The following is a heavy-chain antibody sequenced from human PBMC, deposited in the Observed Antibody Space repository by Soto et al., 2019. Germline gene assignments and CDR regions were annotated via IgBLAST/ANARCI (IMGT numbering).Heavy chain of an antibody. CDR1: GYTFTGYY. CDR2: INPNRGGT. J-gene: IGHJ4*02. V-gene: IGHV1-2*02. D-gene: IGHD5-18*01. Sequence: ASVKVSCKASGYTFTGYYIHWVRQAPGQGLEWMGWINPNRGGTKFAQQFQGRVSMTRDTSISTAYMELSRLRSDDTAVYYCARGDRSDGYSYGPDYWGQGTLVTVSS. CDR3: ARGDRSDGYSYGPDY.